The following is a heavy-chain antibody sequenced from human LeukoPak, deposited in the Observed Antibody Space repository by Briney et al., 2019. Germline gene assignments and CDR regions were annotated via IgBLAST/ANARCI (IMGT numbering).Heavy chain of an antibody. CDR3: AREMISRRKPGYCSGGSCSNWFDP. D-gene: IGHD2-15*01. CDR2: IIPIFGTA. J-gene: IGHJ5*02. Sequence: SVKVSCKASGGTFSSYAISWVRQAPGQGLEWMGRIIPIFGTANYAQKFQGRVTITTDESTSTAYMELSSLRSEDTAVYYCAREMISRRKPGYCSGGSCSNWFDPWGQGTLVTVSS. V-gene: IGHV1-69*05. CDR1: GGTFSSYA.